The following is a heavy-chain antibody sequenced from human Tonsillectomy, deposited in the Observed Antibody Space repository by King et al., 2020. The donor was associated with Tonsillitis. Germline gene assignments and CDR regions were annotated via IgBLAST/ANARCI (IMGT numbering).Heavy chain of an antibody. Sequence: VQLVESGSELKRPGASVKVSCKASGYTFTSYAMHWVRQAPGQGLEWMGWINTNTGNPTYAQGFTGRFVFSLDTSVSTAYLQISSVKAEDTAVSYCARPYYDYVWGTYRALYGMDVWGQGTTVIVSS. CDR1: GYTFTSYA. CDR2: INTNTGNP. D-gene: IGHD3-16*02. J-gene: IGHJ6*02. V-gene: IGHV7-4-1*02. CDR3: ARPYYDYVWGTYRALYGMDV.